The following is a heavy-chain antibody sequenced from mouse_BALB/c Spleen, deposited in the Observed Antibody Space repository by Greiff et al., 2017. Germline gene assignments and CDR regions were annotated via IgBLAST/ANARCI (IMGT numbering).Heavy chain of an antibody. D-gene: IGHD1-1*01. J-gene: IGHJ3*01. CDR1: GFTFSDYY. V-gene: IGHV5-4*02. Sequence: EVQLVESGGGLVKPGGSLKLSCAASGFTFSDYYMYWVRQTPEKRLEWVATISDGGSYTYYPDSVKGRFTISRDNAKNNLYLQMSSLKSEDTAMYYCARDDTTVRFAYWGQGTLVTVSA. CDR3: ARDDTTVRFAY. CDR2: ISDGGSYT.